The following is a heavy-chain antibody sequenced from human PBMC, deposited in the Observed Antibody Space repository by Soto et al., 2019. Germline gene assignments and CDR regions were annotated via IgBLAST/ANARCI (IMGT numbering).Heavy chain of an antibody. CDR3: ARSTTVTTISNFDY. Sequence: QVQLVQSGAEVKKPGSSVKVSCKASGGTFSSYTISWVRQAPGQGPEWMGRIIPIRGIANYAQKFQGRVTITADKSTSTAYMELSSLRSEDTAVYYCARSTTVTTISNFDYWGQGTLVTVSS. V-gene: IGHV1-69*02. CDR1: GGTFSSYT. J-gene: IGHJ4*02. D-gene: IGHD4-17*01. CDR2: IIPIRGIA.